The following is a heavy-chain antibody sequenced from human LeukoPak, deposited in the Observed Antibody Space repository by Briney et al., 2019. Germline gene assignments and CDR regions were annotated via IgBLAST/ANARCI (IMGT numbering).Heavy chain of an antibody. J-gene: IGHJ3*02. CDR2: ISYDGSNK. V-gene: IGHV3-30*19. CDR3: AREGRYCSSTSCYSLYAFDI. CDR1: GFTFRNYV. Sequence: GGSLRLSCAASGFTFRNYVISWVRQAPGKGLEWVAVISYDGSNKYYADSVKGRFTISRDNSKNTLYLQMNSLRAEDTAVYYCAREGRYCSSTSCYSLYAFDIWGQGTMVTVSS. D-gene: IGHD2-2*01.